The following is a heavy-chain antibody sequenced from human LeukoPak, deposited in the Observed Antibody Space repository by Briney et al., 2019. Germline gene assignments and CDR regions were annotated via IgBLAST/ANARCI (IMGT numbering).Heavy chain of an antibody. D-gene: IGHD2-15*01. CDR3: ARVPPVSVYCSGGSCYSGFDF. Sequence: GGSLRLSCAASGFTFSSYAMHWVRQAPGKGLEWVAVISYDDSNKFYADSVKGRFTISRDNSKNTLYLQMNSLRAEDTAVYYCARVPPVSVYCSGGSCYSGFDFWGQGTLVTVSS. V-gene: IGHV3-30*04. CDR2: ISYDDSNK. CDR1: GFTFSSYA. J-gene: IGHJ4*02.